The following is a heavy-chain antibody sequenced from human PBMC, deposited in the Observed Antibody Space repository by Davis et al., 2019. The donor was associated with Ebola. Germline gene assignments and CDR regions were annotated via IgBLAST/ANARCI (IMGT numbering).Heavy chain of an antibody. CDR3: ARWDTGVAAAGFEY. V-gene: IGHV3-30-3*01. J-gene: IGHJ4*02. CDR2: ISYDGNTE. Sequence: GGSLRLSCAASGFTFNTYALHWVRQAPGKGLEWVAVISYDGNTEYYTDSVKGRFTISRDNSKNTIYLQMHSLRVEDTATYYCARWDTGVAAAGFEYWGQGTLVTVSS. CDR1: GFTFNTYA. D-gene: IGHD6-13*01.